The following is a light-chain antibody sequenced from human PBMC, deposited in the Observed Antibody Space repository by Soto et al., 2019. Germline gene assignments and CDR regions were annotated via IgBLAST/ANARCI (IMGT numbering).Light chain of an antibody. V-gene: IGLV1-40*01. CDR2: GNS. Sequence: VLTQPPSVSGAPGQRVTISCTGSSSNIGAGYDVHWYQQLPGTAPKLLIYGNSNRPSGVPDRFSGSKSGTSASLAITGLQADDEADYYCQSYDSSLSGCYVFGTGTKVTVL. CDR1: SSNIGAGYD. J-gene: IGLJ1*01. CDR3: QSYDSSLSGCYV.